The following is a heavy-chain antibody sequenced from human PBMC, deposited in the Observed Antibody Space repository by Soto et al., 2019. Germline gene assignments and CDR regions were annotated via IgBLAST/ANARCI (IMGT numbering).Heavy chain of an antibody. CDR1: GDSISSSYW. V-gene: IGHV4-4*02. CDR3: ARDRGKATFYYNGVDV. J-gene: IGHJ6*02. CDR2: IYHIGIT. Sequence: QVQLQESGPGLVKPSGTLTLTCAVSGDSISSSYWWSWVRQSPGRGLEWIGEIYHIGITNYNPSLKSRVSISVDKSKNQFSLKLTYVTGADTAVYYCARDRGKATFYYNGVDVWGQGTTVTVS.